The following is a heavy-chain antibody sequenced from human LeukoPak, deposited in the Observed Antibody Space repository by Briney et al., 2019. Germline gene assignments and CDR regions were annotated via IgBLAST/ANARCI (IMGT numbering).Heavy chain of an antibody. CDR2: IYYSGST. CDR3: ARMDYGDFYFDY. Sequence: SETLSLTCTVSGGSISTSSYYWGWIRQPPGKGLEWIGSIYYSGSTNYKPSLKSRVTISADTSKNQFSLKLNSVTAVDTAVYYCARMDYGDFYFDYWGQGTLVTVSS. CDR1: GGSISTSSYY. J-gene: IGHJ4*02. D-gene: IGHD4-17*01. V-gene: IGHV4-39*01.